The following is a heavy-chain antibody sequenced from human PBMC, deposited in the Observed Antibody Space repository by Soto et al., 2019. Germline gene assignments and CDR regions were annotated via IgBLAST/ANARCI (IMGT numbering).Heavy chain of an antibody. CDR2: IKQDGSEK. V-gene: IGHV3-7*01. Sequence: GSIRHRKTASEVNFRSYAMSWIRQTPGKGLEWVANIKQDGSEKYYVDSVKGRFTISRDNAKNSLYLQMNSLRAEDTAVYYCARSPGLVTSLYYYYYYGMDVWGQGTTVTVSS. CDR3: ARSPGLVTSLYYYYYYGMDV. D-gene: IGHD3-9*01. J-gene: IGHJ6*02. CDR1: EVNFRSYA.